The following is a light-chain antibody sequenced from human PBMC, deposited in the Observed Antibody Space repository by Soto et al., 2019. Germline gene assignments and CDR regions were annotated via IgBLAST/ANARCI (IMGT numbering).Light chain of an antibody. CDR2: GAF. Sequence: EIVMTQSPATLSVSPGERATLSCRASQSVRSNLAWYQQKPGQAPRLLIHGAFTRATGVPARFSGAGSGTEFTLTISSLQSEDFALYYCQQYNDWPLTFGQGTKVDIK. V-gene: IGKV3-15*01. CDR3: QQYNDWPLT. J-gene: IGKJ1*01. CDR1: QSVRSN.